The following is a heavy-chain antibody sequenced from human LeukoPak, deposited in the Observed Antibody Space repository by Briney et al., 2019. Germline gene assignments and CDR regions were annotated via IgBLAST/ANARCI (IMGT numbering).Heavy chain of an antibody. J-gene: IGHJ4*02. Sequence: GGSLRLSCAASGFTLSSCAMSWVRQAPGKGLEWVSAISGSGASTYYADSVKGRFTISRDNSKNTLYLQMNSLRAEDTAVYYCAKNVDYSSRGADYWGQGTLVTVSS. V-gene: IGHV3-23*01. D-gene: IGHD6-19*01. CDR3: AKNVDYSSRGADY. CDR1: GFTLSSCA. CDR2: ISGSGAST.